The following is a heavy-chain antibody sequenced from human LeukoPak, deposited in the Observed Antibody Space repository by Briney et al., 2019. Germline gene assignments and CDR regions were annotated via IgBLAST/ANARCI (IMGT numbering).Heavy chain of an antibody. CDR2: INSDGSST. Sequence: GGSLRLSCAASGFTFSRYWMHWVRQAPGKGLVWVSRINSDGSSTIYADSVKGRFTISRDNAKNTLSLQMNSLRADDTAVYYCARDPYGDYIGWGQGTLVTVSS. V-gene: IGHV3-74*01. J-gene: IGHJ4*02. CDR3: ARDPYGDYIG. D-gene: IGHD4-17*01. CDR1: GFTFSRYW.